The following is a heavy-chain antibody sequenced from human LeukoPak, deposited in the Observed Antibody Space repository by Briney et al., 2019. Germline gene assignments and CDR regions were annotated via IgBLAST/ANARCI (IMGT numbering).Heavy chain of an antibody. Sequence: GGSLRLSCAASGFTVSKNYMSWVRQAPGKGLEWVSVLYSGGRTYYAGSVKGRFTISRDNSRNTLDLQMNNMRTEDTAVYYCARDPGDDGGSWYYFDYWGQGALVTVSS. CDR1: GFTVSKNY. V-gene: IGHV3-66*01. J-gene: IGHJ4*02. CDR2: LYSGGRT. CDR3: ARDPGDDGGSWYYFDY. D-gene: IGHD6-13*01.